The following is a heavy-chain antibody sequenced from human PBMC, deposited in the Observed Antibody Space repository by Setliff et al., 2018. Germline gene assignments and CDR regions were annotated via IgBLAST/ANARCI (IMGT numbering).Heavy chain of an antibody. D-gene: IGHD2-21*01. V-gene: IGHV3-7*01. CDR3: SSYLVS. CDR2: INPAGSEK. CDR1: GFTFSGYW. Sequence: GGSLRLSCAASGFTFSGYWMTWVRKAPGKGLEWVAAINPAGSEKYYVDAVRGRFTVSRDNARNLLYLQMNSLRVDDTAVYYCSSYLVSWGQGALVTVSS. J-gene: IGHJ4*02.